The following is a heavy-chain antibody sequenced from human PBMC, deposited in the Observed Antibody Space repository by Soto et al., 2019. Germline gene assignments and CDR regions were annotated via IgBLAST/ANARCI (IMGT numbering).Heavy chain of an antibody. Sequence: EVQLVQSGAEVKKPGESLKISCKGSGYSFTSYWISWVRQMPGKGLECMGIIYPGDSDTRYSPSFQGQVTISADKSISTAYLQWSSLKVSDTAMYYCARPLSPGGGYDAFDIWGQGIMVTVSS. CDR1: GYSFTSYW. D-gene: IGHD2-15*01. J-gene: IGHJ3*02. CDR2: IYPGDSDT. CDR3: ARPLSPGGGYDAFDI. V-gene: IGHV5-51*03.